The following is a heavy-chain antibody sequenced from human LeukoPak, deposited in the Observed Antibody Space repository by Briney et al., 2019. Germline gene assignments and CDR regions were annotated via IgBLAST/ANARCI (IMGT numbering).Heavy chain of an antibody. V-gene: IGHV4-30-4*08. CDR1: GGSISSGDYY. J-gene: IGHJ4*02. CDR2: IYYSGST. CDR3: ARACSGGSCSHLGYFDY. D-gene: IGHD2-15*01. Sequence: SENLSLTCTVSGGSISSGDYYWSWIRQPPGKGLEWIGYIYYSGSTYYNPSLKSRVTISVDTSKNQFSLKLSSVTAADTAVYYCARACSGGSCSHLGYFDYWGQGTLVTVSS.